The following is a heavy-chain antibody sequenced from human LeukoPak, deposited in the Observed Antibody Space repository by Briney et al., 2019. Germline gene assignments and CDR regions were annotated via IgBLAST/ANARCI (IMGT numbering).Heavy chain of an antibody. CDR1: GFTFSDYY. D-gene: IGHD3-22*01. Sequence: NPGGSLRLSCAASGFTFSDYYMSWIRQAPGKGLEWVSYISSSGSTIYYADSVKGRFTISRDNAKNSLYLQMNSLRAEDTAVYYCAKSSYYYDSSGYSGIDYWGQGTLVTVSS. CDR2: ISSSGSTI. J-gene: IGHJ4*02. CDR3: AKSSYYYDSSGYSGIDY. V-gene: IGHV3-11*04.